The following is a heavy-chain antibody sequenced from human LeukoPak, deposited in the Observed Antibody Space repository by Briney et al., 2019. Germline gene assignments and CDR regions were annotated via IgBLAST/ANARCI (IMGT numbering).Heavy chain of an antibody. Sequence: PGGSLRLSCAASGFTFSSYAMSWVRQAPGKGLEWVSGISWSDDYKEYADSVKGRFTISRDTAKKSLYLQMASLRGDDTGIYFCAKDMEYRRGYNLADVWGRGTLVIVSS. V-gene: IGHV3-23*01. CDR2: ISWSDDYK. J-gene: IGHJ2*01. CDR1: GFTFSSYA. CDR3: AKDMEYRRGYNLADV. D-gene: IGHD6-25*01.